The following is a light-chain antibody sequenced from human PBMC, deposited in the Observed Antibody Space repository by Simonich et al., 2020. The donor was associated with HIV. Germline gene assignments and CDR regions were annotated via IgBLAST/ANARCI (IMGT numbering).Light chain of an antibody. CDR1: QGVSTN. CDR2: GAS. Sequence: EIAMTQSPATLSVSPGERATLSCRASQGVSTNLAWYQQKPGQAPRLLIYGASTRATGIPARFSGSGSGTEFTLTISSMQSEDFAVYYCQQYNNWPLFFGQGTKLEIK. CDR3: QQYNNWPLF. V-gene: IGKV3-15*01. J-gene: IGKJ2*01.